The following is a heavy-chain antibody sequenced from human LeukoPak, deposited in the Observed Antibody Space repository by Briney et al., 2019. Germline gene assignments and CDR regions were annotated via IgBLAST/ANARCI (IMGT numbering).Heavy chain of an antibody. CDR2: TVLGSGDT. J-gene: IGHJ5*02. CDR3: ASIRAGSGSQT. V-gene: IGHV1-58*02. Sequence: GRTVSLSCTASGLTFRTATMEGGRETRGQGVERIGWTVLGSGDTNSAQSLKERVAITRDMSTSTAYMELSSLRSEDTAMYYCASIRAGSGSQTWGQGTLVTVSS. D-gene: IGHD3-10*01. CDR1: GLTFRTAT.